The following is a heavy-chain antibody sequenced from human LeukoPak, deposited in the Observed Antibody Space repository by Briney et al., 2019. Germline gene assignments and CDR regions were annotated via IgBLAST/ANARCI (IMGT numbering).Heavy chain of an antibody. Sequence: ASVKVSCKASGYTFTSYDINWVRQATGQGLEWMGWMNPNSGNTGYAQKFQGRVTMTRDTSTSTVYMELSSLRSEDTAVYYCARMVQWQHTYYYYGMDVWGQGTTVTVSS. CDR2: MNPNSGNT. V-gene: IGHV1-8*01. CDR3: ARMVQWQHTYYYYGMDV. J-gene: IGHJ6*02. D-gene: IGHD3-10*01. CDR1: GYTFTSYD.